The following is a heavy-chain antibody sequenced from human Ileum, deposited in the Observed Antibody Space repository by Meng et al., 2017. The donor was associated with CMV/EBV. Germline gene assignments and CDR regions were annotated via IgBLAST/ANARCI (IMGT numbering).Heavy chain of an antibody. CDR3: TTDGRIVGATCFDY. V-gene: IGHV3-15*01. J-gene: IGHJ4*02. D-gene: IGHD1-26*01. Sequence: FLFRNAWMSWVPQAPGKGLEWVGRIKSKADGGTTDYAAPVKGRFTISRDDSNNTLYLQMNSLKTEDTAVYYCTTDGRIVGATCFDYWGQGTLVTVSS. CDR2: IKSKADGGTT. CDR1: FLFRNAW.